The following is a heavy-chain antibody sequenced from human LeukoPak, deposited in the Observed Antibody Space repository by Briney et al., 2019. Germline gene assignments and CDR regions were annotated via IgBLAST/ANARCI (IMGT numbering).Heavy chain of an antibody. Sequence: GGSLRLSCAASGFTFSTYSMDWVRQAPGKGLEWVSSISSSSSFIYYTDSVKGRFTISRDNAKNSLYLQMNSLRAEDTAVYYCARDICSDGVCYYGMDVWGQGTTVTVSS. CDR3: ARDICSDGVCYYGMDV. D-gene: IGHD2-8*01. CDR2: ISSSSSFI. J-gene: IGHJ6*02. V-gene: IGHV3-21*06. CDR1: GFTFSTYS.